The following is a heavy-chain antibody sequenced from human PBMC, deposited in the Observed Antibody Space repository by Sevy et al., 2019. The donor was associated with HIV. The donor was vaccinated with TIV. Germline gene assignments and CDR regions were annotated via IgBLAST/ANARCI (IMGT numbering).Heavy chain of an antibody. CDR2: IHYGGST. J-gene: IGHJ4*02. CDR1: GGSISSNSYY. CDR3: ARRGIAGSTDYFDY. V-gene: IGHV4-39*02. D-gene: IGHD1-20*01. Sequence: SETLSLTCFVSGGSISSNSYYWGWIRQPPGRELEWIGTIHYGGSTYYNPSLESRVTLSVDTSKNHFSLNLSSLTAADEALYYCARRGIAGSTDYFDYWGQGTLVTVSS.